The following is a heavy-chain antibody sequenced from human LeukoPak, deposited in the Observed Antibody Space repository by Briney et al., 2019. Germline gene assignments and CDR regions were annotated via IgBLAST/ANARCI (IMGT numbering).Heavy chain of an antibody. CDR1: GGSISSGGYY. CDR3: ASQNYDFWSGLFDY. V-gene: IGHV4-30-2*01. D-gene: IGHD3-3*01. Sequence: SETLSLTCTVSGGSISSGGYYWSWIRQPPGKGLEWIGYIYHSGSTYYNPSLKSRVTISVDTSKNQFSLKLSSVTAADTAVYYCASQNYDFWSGLFDYWGQGTLVTVSS. CDR2: IYHSGST. J-gene: IGHJ4*02.